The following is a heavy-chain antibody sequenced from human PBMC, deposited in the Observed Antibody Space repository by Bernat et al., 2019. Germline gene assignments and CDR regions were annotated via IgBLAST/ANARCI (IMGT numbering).Heavy chain of an antibody. CDR1: GFTFSSYA. V-gene: IGHV3-30-3*01. CDR2: ISYDGSNK. D-gene: IGHD4-23*01. CDR3: ARPREVTPRYYGMDV. Sequence: QVQLVESGGGVVQPGRSLRLSCAASGFTFSSYAMHWVRQAPGKGLEWVAVISYDGSNKYYADSVKGRLTISRDNSKNTLYLQMNSLRAEDTAVYYCARPREVTPRYYGMDVWGQGTTVTVSS. J-gene: IGHJ6*02.